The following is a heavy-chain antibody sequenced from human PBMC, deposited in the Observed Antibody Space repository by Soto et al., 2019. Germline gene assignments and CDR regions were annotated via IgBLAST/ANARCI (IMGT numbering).Heavy chain of an antibody. D-gene: IGHD3-22*01. CDR1: GGTVSSYA. V-gene: IGHV1-69*06. Sequence: ASVKISCKASGGTVSSYAISWVRQAPVEGLERVVGIISSFGTAKYAQKFQGRVTITAEKSTSTAYMELSSLRYEDTGVYYCARGYYDTSAYYRGLDYWGQGTLVIV. CDR3: ARGYYDTSAYYRGLDY. CDR2: IISSFGTA. J-gene: IGHJ4*02.